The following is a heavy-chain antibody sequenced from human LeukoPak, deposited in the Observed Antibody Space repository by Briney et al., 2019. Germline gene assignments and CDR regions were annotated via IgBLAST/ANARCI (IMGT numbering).Heavy chain of an antibody. CDR2: IHYSEKT. D-gene: IGHD3-22*01. Sequence: SETLSLTCTVSSGSIFSHYWSWIRQSHEKGLEWIGYIHYSEKTDYNPSLRSRATISIDTSRNLFSLKLNSVTAADTAVYYCARDSGFYDSTGFYYAWYFDLWGRGTPVTVSS. CDR3: ARDSGFYDSTGFYYAWYFDL. V-gene: IGHV4-59*11. J-gene: IGHJ2*01. CDR1: SGSIFSHY.